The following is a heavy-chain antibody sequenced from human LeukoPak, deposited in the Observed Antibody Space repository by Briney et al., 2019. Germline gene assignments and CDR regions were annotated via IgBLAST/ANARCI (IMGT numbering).Heavy chain of an antibody. CDR1: GFTFSSYA. D-gene: IGHD6-6*01. V-gene: IGHV3-23*01. CDR3: AKGIAARPRYYYYMDV. Sequence: PGGSLRLSCAASGFTFSSYAMSWVRQAPGKGLEWVSAISGSGGSTYYADSVKGRFTISRDNSKNTLYLQMNSLRAEDTAVYYCAKGIAARPRYYYYMDVWGKGTTVTVSS. J-gene: IGHJ6*03. CDR2: ISGSGGST.